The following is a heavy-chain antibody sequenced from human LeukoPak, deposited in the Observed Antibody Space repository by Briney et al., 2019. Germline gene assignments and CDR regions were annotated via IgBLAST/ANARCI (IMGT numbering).Heavy chain of an antibody. CDR3: TRARVGNEFSDY. CDR1: GGSISSGSYY. D-gene: IGHD1-1*01. V-gene: IGHV4-61*02. J-gene: IGHJ4*02. Sequence: SQTLSLTCTVSGGSISSGSYYWTWIRQPAGKGLEWIGRIYTSGSTNYNPSLKSRVTISVDTSKNQFSLKLSSVTAADTAVYYCTRARVGNEFSDYWGQGTLVTVSS. CDR2: IYTSGST.